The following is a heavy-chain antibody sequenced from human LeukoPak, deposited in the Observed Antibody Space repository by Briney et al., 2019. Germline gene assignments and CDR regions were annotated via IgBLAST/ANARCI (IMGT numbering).Heavy chain of an antibody. V-gene: IGHV3-30*03. Sequence: GGSLRLSCAASRFTFNSYAMHWVRQAPGEGLEWVAVISYDESKIYYADSVKGRFTISRDLSTNTLYLQMNSLTTEDTAMYFCARRPVAAEYFQHWGQGTLVTVSS. J-gene: IGHJ1*01. CDR2: ISYDESKI. CDR3: ARRPVAAEYFQH. D-gene: IGHD6-25*01. CDR1: RFTFNSYA.